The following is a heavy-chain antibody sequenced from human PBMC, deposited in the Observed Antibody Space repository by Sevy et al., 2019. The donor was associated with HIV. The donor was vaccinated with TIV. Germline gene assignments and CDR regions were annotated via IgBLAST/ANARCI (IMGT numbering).Heavy chain of an antibody. Sequence: GGSLRLSCAASGFTFSSYDMHWVRQATGKGLEWVSAIGTAGDTYYPGSVKGRFTISRENAKNSLYLQMNSLRAGDTAVYYCASGPPTIFGVVTYGMDVWGQGTTVTVSS. V-gene: IGHV3-13*01. J-gene: IGHJ6*02. D-gene: IGHD3-3*01. CDR2: IGTAGDT. CDR1: GFTFSSYD. CDR3: ASGPPTIFGVVTYGMDV.